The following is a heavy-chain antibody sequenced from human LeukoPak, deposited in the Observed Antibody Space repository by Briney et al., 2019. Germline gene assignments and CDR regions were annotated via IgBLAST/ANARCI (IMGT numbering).Heavy chain of an antibody. CDR3: ASPSDSPGGSRDMEPWYSSSWYFDY. CDR1: GGSISSSSYY. J-gene: IGHJ4*02. Sequence: SETLSLTCTVSGGSISSSSYYWGWIRQPPGKGLEWIGSIYYSGSTYYNPSLKSRVTISVDTSKNQFSLKLSSVTAADTAVYYCASPSDSPGGSRDMEPWYSSSWYFDYWGQGTLVTVSS. D-gene: IGHD6-13*01. V-gene: IGHV4-39*01. CDR2: IYYSGST.